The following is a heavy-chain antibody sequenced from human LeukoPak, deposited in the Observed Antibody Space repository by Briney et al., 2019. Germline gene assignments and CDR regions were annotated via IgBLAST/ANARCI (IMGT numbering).Heavy chain of an antibody. Sequence: KPSETLSLTCAVYGGSFSGYYWSWIRQPPGKGLEWIGEINHSGSTNYNPPLKSRVTISVDTSKNQFSLKLSSVTAADTAVYYCARGRRITMVRGAVQLGSYFDYWGQGTLVTVSS. CDR2: INHSGST. V-gene: IGHV4-34*01. J-gene: IGHJ4*02. D-gene: IGHD3-10*01. CDR1: GGSFSGYY. CDR3: ARGRRITMVRGAVQLGSYFDY.